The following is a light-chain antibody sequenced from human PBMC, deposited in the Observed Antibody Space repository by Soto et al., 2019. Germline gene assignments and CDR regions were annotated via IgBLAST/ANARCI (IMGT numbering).Light chain of an antibody. J-gene: IGLJ2*01. CDR1: SSDVCGYNY. CDR3: SSYTISSHVV. V-gene: IGLV2-14*01. Sequence: QSALTQAASVSGCPGQSISISCTGTSSDVCGYNYVSWYQQHPGKAPKLMIYDVSNRPSGVSNRFSGSKSGNTASLTISGLQAEDEADYYCSSYTISSHVVFGGGTKLTVL. CDR2: DVS.